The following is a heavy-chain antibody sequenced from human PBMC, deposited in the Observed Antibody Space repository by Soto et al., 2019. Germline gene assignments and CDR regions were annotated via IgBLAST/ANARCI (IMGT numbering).Heavy chain of an antibody. D-gene: IGHD2-2*01. CDR3: ARGSTRFDP. CDR2: TYHSGIT. CDR1: GGSMNTYY. Sequence: PSETLSLTCTVSGGSMNTYYCSWIRQPPGKGLEWIGYTYHSGITNYNPSLRSRVNILVDTSKNQFSLTVTSVTAVDTAVYYCARGSTRFDPWGQGTLVTVS. J-gene: IGHJ5*02. V-gene: IGHV4-59*01.